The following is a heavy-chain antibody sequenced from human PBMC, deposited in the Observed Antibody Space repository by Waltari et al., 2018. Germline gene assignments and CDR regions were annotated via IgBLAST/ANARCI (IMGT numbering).Heavy chain of an antibody. Sequence: EVRRLESGGGLVQTGGCLRLSCAASGFTFGNYAMMWVRKAPGKGLEWVSVIYSGGSTTYYADSVKGRFTISRDNSKNTLYLQMNSLRADDTAVYYCAKNQMGRPRTFYFDSWGQGTLVTVSS. V-gene: IGHV3-23*03. J-gene: IGHJ4*02. CDR1: GFTFGNYA. D-gene: IGHD6-6*01. CDR2: IYSGGSTT. CDR3: AKNQMGRPRTFYFDS.